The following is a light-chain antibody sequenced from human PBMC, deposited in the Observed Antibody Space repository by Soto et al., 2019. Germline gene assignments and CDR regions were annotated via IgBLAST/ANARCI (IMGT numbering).Light chain of an antibody. CDR3: ATWDGSLPGEV. J-gene: IGLJ2*01. V-gene: IGLV1-51*01. CDR2: DNN. Sequence: QSVLTQSPSVSAAPGQKVTLSCSGSSSNIGNNYVSWYQQLPGTAPKLLIYDNNKRPSGIPDRFSGSKSGTSGTLDITGLQTGDEADYYCATWDGSLPGEVFGGGTKRTVL. CDR1: SSNIGNNY.